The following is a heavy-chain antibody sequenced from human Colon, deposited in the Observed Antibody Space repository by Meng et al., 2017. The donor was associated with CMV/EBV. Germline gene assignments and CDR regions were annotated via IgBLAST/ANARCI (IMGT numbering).Heavy chain of an antibody. Sequence: GGSLRLSCAASGFTVNTFAMAWVRQAPGKGLEWVSSIYYSGATYYADSVKGRFTISRDSSKNALYLQVDSLRVEDTAVHYCARGVNYGSHYHAFEILGQGTMVTVSS. D-gene: IGHD4/OR15-4a*01. CDR3: ARGVNYGSHYHAFEI. CDR2: IYYSGAT. J-gene: IGHJ3*02. V-gene: IGHV3-23*01. CDR1: GFTVNTFA.